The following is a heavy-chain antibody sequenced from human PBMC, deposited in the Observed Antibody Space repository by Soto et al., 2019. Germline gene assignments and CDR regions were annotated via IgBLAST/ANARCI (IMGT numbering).Heavy chain of an antibody. V-gene: IGHV1-2*04. D-gene: IGHD3-22*01. CDR3: ARAGAQYYYDSSGSFPH. Sequence: ASVKVSCKASGYTFTGYYMHWVRQAPGQGLEWMGWINPNSGGTNYAQKFQGWVTMTRDTSISTAYMELSRLRSDDTAVYYCARAGAQYYYDSSGSFPHWGQGTLVTAPQ. J-gene: IGHJ4*02. CDR2: INPNSGGT. CDR1: GYTFTGYY.